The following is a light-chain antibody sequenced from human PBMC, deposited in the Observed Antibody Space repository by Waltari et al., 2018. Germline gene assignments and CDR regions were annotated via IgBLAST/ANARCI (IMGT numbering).Light chain of an antibody. V-gene: IGKV2-28*01. CDR3: MQALHTPYT. Sequence: DIVMTQTPLSSPVTLGQPASISCRSSQSLLNSNGYTYFDWYLQKPGQSPQLLIYLGSNRASGVPDRFSGSGSGTDFTLKISRVEAEDVGVYYCMQALHTPYTFGQGTKLEIK. CDR1: QSLLNSNGYTY. CDR2: LGS. J-gene: IGKJ2*01.